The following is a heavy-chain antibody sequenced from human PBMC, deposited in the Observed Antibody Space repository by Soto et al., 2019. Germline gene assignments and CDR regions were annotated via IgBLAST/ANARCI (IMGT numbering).Heavy chain of an antibody. D-gene: IGHD4-17*01. J-gene: IGHJ4*02. CDR1: GLTFSRSW. Sequence: EVQLVESGGGLVQPGGSLRLSCASSGLTFSRSWMHWVRQVPGKGLVWVSRIYVDGSGTTYADSVKGRFTISRDNAKNTLYLQMKSLRVEDTAVYYCVQNYGEYFYWGQGTLVRVSS. V-gene: IGHV3-74*01. CDR2: IYVDGSGT. CDR3: VQNYGEYFY.